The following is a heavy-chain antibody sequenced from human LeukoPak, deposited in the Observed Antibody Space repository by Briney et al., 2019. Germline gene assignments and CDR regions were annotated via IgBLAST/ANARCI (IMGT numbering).Heavy chain of an antibody. CDR1: GFTFSSYA. Sequence: PGDSLRLSCAASGFTFSSYALNWVRQAPGKGLEWVSVISGSGGNTYYADSVKGRFTISRDNSKNTLYLQMNSLRAEDTAVYYCAKGERLRAFDIWGQGTMVTVSS. CDR3: AKGERLRAFDI. J-gene: IGHJ3*02. V-gene: IGHV3-23*01. CDR2: ISGSGGNT. D-gene: IGHD1-1*01.